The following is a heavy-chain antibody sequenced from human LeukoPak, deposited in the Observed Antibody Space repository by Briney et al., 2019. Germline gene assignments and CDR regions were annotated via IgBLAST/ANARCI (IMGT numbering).Heavy chain of an antibody. Sequence: ASVKVSCKASGYTFTSYDINWVRQATRQGLEWMGWMNPNSGNTGYAQKFQGRVTMTRNTSISTAYMELSSLRSEDTAVYYCARGLILVPAANDYWGQGTLVTVSS. J-gene: IGHJ4*02. V-gene: IGHV1-8*01. CDR1: GYTFTSYD. CDR2: MNPNSGNT. D-gene: IGHD2-2*01. CDR3: ARGLILVPAANDY.